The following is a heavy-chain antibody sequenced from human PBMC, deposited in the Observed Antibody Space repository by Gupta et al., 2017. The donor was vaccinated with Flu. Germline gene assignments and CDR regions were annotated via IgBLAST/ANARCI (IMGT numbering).Heavy chain of an antibody. Sequence: MNWVRQAPGKGLEWVSSISRISKFIYYADSVKGRFTISRDNAKNSLYLHMNGLRAEDTAIYFCAKTRASGVTKGSFDVWGQGTTVTVSA. J-gene: IGHJ3*01. D-gene: IGHD1-26*01. V-gene: IGHV3-21*01. CDR3: AKTRASGVTKGSFDV. CDR2: ISRISKFI.